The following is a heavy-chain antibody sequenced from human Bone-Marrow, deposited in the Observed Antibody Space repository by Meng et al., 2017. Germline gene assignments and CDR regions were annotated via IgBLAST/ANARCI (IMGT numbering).Heavy chain of an antibody. CDR1: GFSFSSYA. D-gene: IGHD3-22*01. CDR2: LSGGGFTT. Sequence: GESLKISCAASGFSFSSYAMSWVRHAPGKGLEWVSALSGGGFTTYYADSVKGRFTISRHNSKNTLYLQMNSLRAEDTAVYYCARGQYYYDSSGYYPFDYWGQGTLVTVSS. V-gene: IGHV3-23*01. CDR3: ARGQYYYDSSGYYPFDY. J-gene: IGHJ4*02.